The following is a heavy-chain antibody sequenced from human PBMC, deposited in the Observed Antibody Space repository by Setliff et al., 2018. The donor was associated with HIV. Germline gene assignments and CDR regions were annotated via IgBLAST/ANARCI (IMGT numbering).Heavy chain of an antibody. CDR1: GYTFTIYY. CDR3: ARDYFPHSRRNFGSGDYFHF. J-gene: IGHJ4*02. Sequence: ASVKVSCKASGYTFTIYYIHWVRQAPGQGLEWMGIVNPSDGSTSYAPRFQGRATMTSDTSSNTAYVELSSLTSGDTAVYHCARDYFPHSRRNFGSGDYFHFWGQGSRVT. CDR2: VNPSDGST. D-gene: IGHD3-10*01. V-gene: IGHV1-46*01.